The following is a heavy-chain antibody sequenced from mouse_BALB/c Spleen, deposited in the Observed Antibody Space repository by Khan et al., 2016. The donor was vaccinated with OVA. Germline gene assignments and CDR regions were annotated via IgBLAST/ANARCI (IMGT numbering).Heavy chain of an antibody. CDR1: GYTFTSYW. CDR2: INPTPGYT. CDR3: ARDRIDY. J-gene: IGHJ2*01. Sequence: QVQLKESGAELAKPGASVKMSCKASGYTFTSYWMHWVKQRPGQGLEWIGYINPTPGYTHYNEKFKDKATLSADKSSSTAYMPLSSLTSEDSAVYYCARDRIDYWGQGTTLTVSS. V-gene: IGHV1-7*01.